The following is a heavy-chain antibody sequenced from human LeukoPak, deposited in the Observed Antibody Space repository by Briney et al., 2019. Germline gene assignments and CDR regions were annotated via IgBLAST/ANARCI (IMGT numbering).Heavy chain of an antibody. CDR1: GFTVRSNF. CDR3: ARGGSYLSAFDI. Sequence: GGSLRLSCAASGFTVRSNFMSWVRQAPGRGLEWVSIIYGGGSVFYADSVKGRFTISRDNSKNTLYLQMNSQRGEDTAVYYCARGGSYLSAFDIWGQGTMVTVSS. V-gene: IGHV3-53*01. CDR2: IYGGGSV. J-gene: IGHJ3*02. D-gene: IGHD1-26*01.